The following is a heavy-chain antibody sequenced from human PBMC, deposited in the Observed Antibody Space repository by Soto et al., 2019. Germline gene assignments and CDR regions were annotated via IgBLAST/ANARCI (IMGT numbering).Heavy chain of an antibody. CDR3: AKDKWVAVAGLVDY. CDR2: ISYDGSNK. CDR1: GFTFSSYA. V-gene: IGHV3-30*18. J-gene: IGHJ4*02. Sequence: PGGSLRLSCAASGFTFSSYAMYWVRQTPGKGLEWVAVISYDGSNKYYADSVKGRFTISRDNSKNTLYLQMNSLRAEDTAVFYCAKDKWVAVAGLVDYWGQGTLVTVSS. D-gene: IGHD6-19*01.